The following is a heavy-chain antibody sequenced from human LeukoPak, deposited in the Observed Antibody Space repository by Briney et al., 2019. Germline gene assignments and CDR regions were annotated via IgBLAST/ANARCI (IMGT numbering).Heavy chain of an antibody. D-gene: IGHD2-2*01. CDR1: GVSISSSSYY. CDR3: ARDTGYCSSTSCYYYYYYMDV. Sequence: KSSETLSLTCTVSGVSISSSSYYWGWIRQPPGKWLEWIGSIYYSGSTYYNPSLKSRVTISVDTSKNQFSLKLSSVTAADTAVYYCARDTGYCSSTSCYYYYYYMDVWGKGTAVTVSS. V-gene: IGHV4-39*07. J-gene: IGHJ6*03. CDR2: IYYSGST.